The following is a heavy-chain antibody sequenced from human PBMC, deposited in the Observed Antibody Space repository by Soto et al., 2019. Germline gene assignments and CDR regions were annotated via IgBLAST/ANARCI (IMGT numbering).Heavy chain of an antibody. V-gene: IGHV1-3*01. D-gene: IGHD1-1*01. J-gene: IGHJ3*02. CDR1: GYTFTSYA. Sequence: ASVKVSCKASGYTFTSYAMHWVRQAPGQRLEWMGWINAGNGNTKYSQKFQGRVTITRDTSASTAYMELSSLRSEDTAVYYCASATQTGTTWSPDAFDIWGQGTMVTVSS. CDR3: ASATQTGTTWSPDAFDI. CDR2: INAGNGNT.